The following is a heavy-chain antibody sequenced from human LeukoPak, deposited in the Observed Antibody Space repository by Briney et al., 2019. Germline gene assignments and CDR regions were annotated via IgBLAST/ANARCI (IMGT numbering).Heavy chain of an antibody. V-gene: IGHV3-23*01. CDR1: GFTFSNYG. CDR2: IGGSGGTT. J-gene: IGHJ3*02. Sequence: GGSLRLSCAASGFTFSNYGMSWVRQAPGKGLEWVSVIGGSGGTTYYAGSVKGRFTISRDNSKNTLYLQVNSLRVEDTAVYYCAKDRGRWAFDIWGHGTLVTVSS. CDR3: AKDRGRWAFDI. D-gene: IGHD2-15*01.